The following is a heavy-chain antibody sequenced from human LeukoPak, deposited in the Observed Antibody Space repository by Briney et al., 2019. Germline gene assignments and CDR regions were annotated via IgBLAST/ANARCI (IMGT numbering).Heavy chain of an antibody. CDR3: ARGDGHYYYDR. J-gene: IGHJ1*01. V-gene: IGHV4-31*03. CDR2: IYYTGST. D-gene: IGHD3-22*01. CDR1: GGSISSGGYY. Sequence: SETLSLTCTVSGGSISSGGYYWSWVRQRPGKGPEWTGYIYYTGSTSHNPSLKSRVFISGDTSKNQFSLRLTSVTAADTAVYYCARGDGHYYYDRWGQGTLVTVST.